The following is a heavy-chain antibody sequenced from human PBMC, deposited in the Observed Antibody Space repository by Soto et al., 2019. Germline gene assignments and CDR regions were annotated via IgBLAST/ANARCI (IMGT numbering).Heavy chain of an antibody. V-gene: IGHV3-21*06. CDR2: ISSTTNYI. CDR3: ARESEDLTSNFDY. J-gene: IGHJ4*02. CDR1: GFTFSRYS. Sequence: SGGALRLSCAASGFTFSRYSMNWCRQAPGKGLEWVSSISSTTNYIYYGDSMKGRFTISRDNAKNSLYLEMNSLRAEDTAVYYCARESEDLTSNFDYWGQGTLVTVSS.